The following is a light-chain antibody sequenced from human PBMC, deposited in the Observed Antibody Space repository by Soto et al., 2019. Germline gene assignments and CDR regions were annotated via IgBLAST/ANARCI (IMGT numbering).Light chain of an antibody. Sequence: IVLTQSPATLSLSPGNRATLSCRASQNISSYLIWYQQKPGQSPRVLIYDVSNRATGIPTRFSGSGSGTDFTLTISSLEPEDFGVYYCQQRSNWPRTFGQGTKVDIK. CDR3: QQRSNWPRT. V-gene: IGKV3-11*01. CDR1: QNISSY. CDR2: DVS. J-gene: IGKJ1*01.